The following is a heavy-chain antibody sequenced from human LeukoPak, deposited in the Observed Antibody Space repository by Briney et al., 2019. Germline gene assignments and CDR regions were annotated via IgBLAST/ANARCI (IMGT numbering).Heavy chain of an antibody. J-gene: IGHJ4*02. CDR2: ISYDGSNK. D-gene: IGHD6-19*01. Sequence: SLSLSCAASGFTFSSYAMHWGRQAPGKGLEWVAVISYDGSNKYYSDSVKGRFTISRDNSKNTLYLQMNSLRAEDTAVYYCARAEVIAVAHFDYWGQGTLVTVSS. CDR1: GFTFSSYA. CDR3: ARAEVIAVAHFDY. V-gene: IGHV3-30*04.